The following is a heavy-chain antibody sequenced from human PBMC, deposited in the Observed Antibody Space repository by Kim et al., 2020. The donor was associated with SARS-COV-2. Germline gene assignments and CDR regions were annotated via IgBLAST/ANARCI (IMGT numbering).Heavy chain of an antibody. CDR3: ASRSGSYRPHDAFDI. Sequence: GGSLRLSCAASGFTFSSYSMNWVRQAPGKGLEWVSSISSSSSYIYYADSVKGRFTISRDNAKNSLYLQMNSLRAEDTAVYYCASRSGSYRPHDAFDIWGQGTMVTVSS. D-gene: IGHD1-26*01. J-gene: IGHJ3*02. CDR2: ISSSSSYI. CDR1: GFTFSSYS. V-gene: IGHV3-21*04.